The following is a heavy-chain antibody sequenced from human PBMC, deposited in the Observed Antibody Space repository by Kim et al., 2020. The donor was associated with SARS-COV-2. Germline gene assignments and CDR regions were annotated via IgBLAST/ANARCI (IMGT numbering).Heavy chain of an antibody. J-gene: IGHJ3*02. CDR3: ARKGGVITFDAFDI. CDR2: IWYDGSNK. Sequence: GGSLRLSCAASGFTFSSYGMHWVRQAPGKGLEWVAVIWYDGSNKYYADSVKGRFTISRDNSKNTLYLQMNSLRAEDTAVYYCARKGGVITFDAFDIWGQGTMVTVSS. CDR1: GFTFSSYG. D-gene: IGHD3-22*01. V-gene: IGHV3-33*01.